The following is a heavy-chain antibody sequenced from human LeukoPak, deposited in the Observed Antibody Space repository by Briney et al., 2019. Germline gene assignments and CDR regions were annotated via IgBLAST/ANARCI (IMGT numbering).Heavy chain of an antibody. CDR3: AREGGPGGDYGSIDS. Sequence: KPSETLSLTCSVSGGSISSYYWSWIRQPAGKQPEWIGRTYTSGSTYYNPSLKSRITMSADTSKNQFSLKLTSVTAADTSVYYCAREGGPGGDYGSIDSWGQGTLVTVSS. CDR1: GGSISSYY. J-gene: IGHJ4*02. D-gene: IGHD4-17*01. V-gene: IGHV4-4*07. CDR2: TYTSGST.